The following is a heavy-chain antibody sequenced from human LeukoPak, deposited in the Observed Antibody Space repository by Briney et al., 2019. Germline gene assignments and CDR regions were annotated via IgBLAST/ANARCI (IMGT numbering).Heavy chain of an antibody. CDR1: GFTVSSNY. CDR2: IYSGGST. D-gene: IGHD3-22*01. V-gene: IGHV3-53*01. CDR3: ARSPRIYDNSGYYLVEYFDL. Sequence: PGGSLRLSCAVSGFTVSSNYMSWVRQAPGKGLEWVSIIYSGGSTSYADSVKGRFTISRDISKNTLFLQMSSLRAEDTAVYYCARSPRIYDNSGYYLVEYFDLWGRGTLVTVSS. J-gene: IGHJ2*01.